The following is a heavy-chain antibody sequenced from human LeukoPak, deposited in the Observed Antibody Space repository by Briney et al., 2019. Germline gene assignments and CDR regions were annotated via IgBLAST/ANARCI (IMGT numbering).Heavy chain of an antibody. CDR3: AKDLDYTTCGYYFGY. V-gene: IGHV3-23*01. J-gene: IGHJ4*02. D-gene: IGHD4-11*01. Sequence: GGSLRLSCATSGFPFSAYAMSWVRQAPGKGLEWVSGISGVGRTTYYADSIQRRFTISRDTSQNTVNLRMNSLRAEDTATYYCAKDLDYTTCGYYFGYWGPGTLVTVSS. CDR1: GFPFSAYA. CDR2: ISGVGRTT.